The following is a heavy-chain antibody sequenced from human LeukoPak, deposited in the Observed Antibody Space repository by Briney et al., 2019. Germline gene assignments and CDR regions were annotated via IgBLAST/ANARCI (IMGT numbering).Heavy chain of an antibody. CDR3: ARDPLGANYLDY. CDR2: ISSSSSYI. J-gene: IGHJ4*02. D-gene: IGHD1-26*01. Sequence: GGSLRLSCAASGFTFSSYSMNWVRQAPGKGLEWVSSISSSSSYIYYADSVKGRFTISRDNAKNSLYLQMNSLRAEDTAVYYCARDPLGANYLDYWGQGTLVTVSS. V-gene: IGHV3-21*01. CDR1: GFTFSSYS.